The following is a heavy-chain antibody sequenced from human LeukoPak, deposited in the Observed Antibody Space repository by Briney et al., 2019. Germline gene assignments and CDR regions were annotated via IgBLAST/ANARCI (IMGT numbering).Heavy chain of an antibody. CDR1: GFTFSSYS. V-gene: IGHV3-21*01. J-gene: IGHJ4*02. CDR3: ARDLRGWVPAAFAPVDY. D-gene: IGHD2-2*01. Sequence: PGGSLRLSCAASGFTFSSYSMNWVRQAPGKGLEWVSSISSSSSYIYYADSVKGRFTISRDNAKNSLYLQMNSLRAEDTAVYYCARDLRGWVPAAFAPVDYWGQGTLVTVSS. CDR2: ISSSSSYI.